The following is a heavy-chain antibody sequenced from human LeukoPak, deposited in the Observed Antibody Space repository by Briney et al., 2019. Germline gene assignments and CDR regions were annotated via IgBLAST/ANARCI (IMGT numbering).Heavy chain of an antibody. D-gene: IGHD3-10*01. V-gene: IGHV3-43D*04. CDR2: ISWDGGST. Sequence: GGSLRLSCAASGFTFDDYAMHWVRQAPGKGLEWVSLISWDGGSTYYADSVKGRFTISRDNSKNSLYLQTNSLRAEDTALYYCAKAISYFNYYMDVWGKGTTVTVSS. CDR1: GFTFDDYA. J-gene: IGHJ6*03. CDR3: AKAISYFNYYMDV.